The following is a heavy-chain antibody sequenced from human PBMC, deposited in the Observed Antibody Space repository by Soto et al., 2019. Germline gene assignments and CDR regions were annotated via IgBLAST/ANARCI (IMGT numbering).Heavy chain of an antibody. CDR3: ARRYGGNFDY. Sequence: QVQLQESGPGLVKPSETLSLTCTVSGGSISSYYWSWIRQPPGKGLEWIGYIYYRGSTNYNPSLTRRVTISVDTSTYQSSLQVSAVTAADTAVYYCARRYGGNFDYWGQGTLVTFSS. CDR2: IYYRGST. D-gene: IGHD1-26*01. V-gene: IGHV4-59*01. J-gene: IGHJ4*02. CDR1: GGSISSYY.